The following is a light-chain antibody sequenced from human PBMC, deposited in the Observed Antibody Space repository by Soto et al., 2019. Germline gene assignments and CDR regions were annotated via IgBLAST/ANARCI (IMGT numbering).Light chain of an antibody. CDR3: QQYDDWPPFT. CDR1: QSVSSN. J-gene: IGKJ3*01. V-gene: IGKV3-15*01. CDR2: GAS. Sequence: EIVMTQSPATLSVSPGERATLSCRASQSVSSNLAWYQQKPGQAPRLLIYGASTRATGIPARISGSGSGTEFPLTIPSLQSKDVAGYYRQQYDDWPPFTFGPGTKVDIK.